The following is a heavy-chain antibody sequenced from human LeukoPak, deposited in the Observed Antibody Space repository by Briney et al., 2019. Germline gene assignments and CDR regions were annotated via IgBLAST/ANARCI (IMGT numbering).Heavy chain of an antibody. Sequence: GSSVKVSCKASGGTFSSYAISWVRQAPGQGLEWMGGIIPIFGTAHYHQKFQGRVTITADESTSTAYMELSSLRSEDTAVYCCASKLAVDYYYYGMDVWGKGTAVTVSS. CDR3: ASKLAVDYYYYGMDV. CDR2: IIPIFGTA. D-gene: IGHD6-19*01. CDR1: GGTFSSYA. V-gene: IGHV1-69*01. J-gene: IGHJ6*04.